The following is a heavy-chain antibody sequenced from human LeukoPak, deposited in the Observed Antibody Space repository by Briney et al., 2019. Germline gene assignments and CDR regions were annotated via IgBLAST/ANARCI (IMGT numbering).Heavy chain of an antibody. CDR1: GFSFRSYE. J-gene: IGHJ4*02. V-gene: IGHV3-30*04. CDR3: ARVRITIFGVITRQKYYFDY. CDR2: ISYDGNNK. D-gene: IGHD3-3*01. Sequence: GGSLRLSCAASGFSFRSYEMNWVRQAPGKGLEWVAVISYDGNNKYYADSVKGRFTISRDISKNTVYLQMNSLRVEDTAVYYCARVRITIFGVITRQKYYFDYWGQGTLVTVSS.